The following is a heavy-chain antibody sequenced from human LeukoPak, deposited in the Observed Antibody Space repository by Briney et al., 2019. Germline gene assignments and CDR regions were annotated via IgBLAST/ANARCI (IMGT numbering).Heavy chain of an antibody. CDR3: ARVADDSSGYYYFDY. CDR2: IISIFGTA. CDR1: GGTFSSYA. Sequence: SVKVSCKASGGTFSSYAISWVRQAPGQGLEWMGGIISIFGTANYAQIFQGRVTITTDESTRTAYMELSSLRAEETAVSYCARVADDSSGYYYFDYWGQGTLVTVSS. J-gene: IGHJ4*02. V-gene: IGHV1-69*05. D-gene: IGHD3-22*01.